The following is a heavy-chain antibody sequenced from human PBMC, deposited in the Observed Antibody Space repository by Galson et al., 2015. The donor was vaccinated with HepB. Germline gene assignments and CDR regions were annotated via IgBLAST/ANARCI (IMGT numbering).Heavy chain of an antibody. V-gene: IGHV3-30*02. J-gene: IGHJ4*02. CDR3: AKDKQWLERLLDY. CDR1: GFTFSSYG. Sequence: SLRLSCAASGFTFSSYGMHWVRQAPGKGLEWVAFIRYDGSNKYYADSVKGRFTISRDNSKNTLYLQMNSLRAEDTAVYYCAKDKQWLERLLDYWGQGTLVTVSS. D-gene: IGHD6-19*01. CDR2: IRYDGSNK.